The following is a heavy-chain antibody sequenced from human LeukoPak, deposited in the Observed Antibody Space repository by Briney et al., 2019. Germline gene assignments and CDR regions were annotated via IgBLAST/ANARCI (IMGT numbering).Heavy chain of an antibody. V-gene: IGHV3-74*01. D-gene: IGHD4-11*01. CDR2: INTGGSST. J-gene: IGHJ4*02. Sequence: GGSLRLSCAASGFTCSSYWMHWVRQVRERGLVWVSRINTGGSSTTYADSVKGRFTISRDNAKNTLYLQMNSLRVEDTAVYYCARSNQADDYWGQGTLVTVSS. CDR1: GFTCSSYW. CDR3: ARSNQADDY.